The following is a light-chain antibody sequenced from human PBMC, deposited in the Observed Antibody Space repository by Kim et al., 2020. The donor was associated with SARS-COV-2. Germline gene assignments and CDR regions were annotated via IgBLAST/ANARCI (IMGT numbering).Light chain of an antibody. Sequence: SSSYLAWYQQKPAQAPRLLIYGASSRATGIPDRFSGSGSGTDFTLTISRLEPEDFAVYYCQQYRSSPTFGQGTKVDIK. J-gene: IGKJ1*01. V-gene: IGKV3-20*01. CDR1: SSSY. CDR3: QQYRSSPT. CDR2: GAS.